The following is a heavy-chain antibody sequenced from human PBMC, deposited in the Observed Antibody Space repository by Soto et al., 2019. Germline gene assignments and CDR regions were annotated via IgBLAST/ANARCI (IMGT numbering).Heavy chain of an antibody. CDR1: GLTFSGYG. D-gene: IGHD3-10*01. CDR2: ITYDGSST. V-gene: IGHV3-30*18. J-gene: IGHJ4*02. CDR3: AKDQKGRGWRTSDS. Sequence: QVQMVESGGGVVQPGTSLRLSCVVTGLTFSGYGMHWVRQAPGKGLEWVADITYDGSSTYYADAVKGRFTVSRDNSKNILYPQMTSLRGDDTAMYYCAKDQKGRGWRTSDSWGQGTLVIVSS.